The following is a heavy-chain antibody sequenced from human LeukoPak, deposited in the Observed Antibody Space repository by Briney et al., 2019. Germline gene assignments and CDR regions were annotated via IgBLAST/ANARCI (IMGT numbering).Heavy chain of an antibody. Sequence: PSETLSLTCIVSGGSINNYYWSWIRQPAGKGLEWIGRMSTSGITNYNPSLRSRVTMSVDTSKNQFSLKLTSVTAADTAVYYCARGREVGTTTGLFDPWGQGILVILSS. J-gene: IGHJ5*02. D-gene: IGHD1-26*01. CDR2: MSTSGIT. CDR3: ARGREVGTTTGLFDP. V-gene: IGHV4-4*07. CDR1: GGSINNYY.